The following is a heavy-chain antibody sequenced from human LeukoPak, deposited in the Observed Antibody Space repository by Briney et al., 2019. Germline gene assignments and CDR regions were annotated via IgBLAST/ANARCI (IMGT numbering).Heavy chain of an antibody. V-gene: IGHV3-30*18. CDR3: AKSLRSPSFPEYYFDY. J-gene: IGHJ4*02. CDR1: GFTFSSYG. Sequence: GGSLRLSCAASGFTFSSYGMHWVRQAPGKGLECVAIISYDGSNKYYADSVKGRFTISRDNSKNTLYLQMNSLRGEDTAVYYCAKSLRSPSFPEYYFDYWGQGTLATVSS. D-gene: IGHD3-16*02. CDR2: ISYDGSNK.